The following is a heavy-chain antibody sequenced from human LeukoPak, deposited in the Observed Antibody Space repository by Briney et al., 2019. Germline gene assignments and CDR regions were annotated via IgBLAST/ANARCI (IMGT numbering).Heavy chain of an antibody. V-gene: IGHV1-69*13. D-gene: IGHD2-15*01. CDR3: ARAWGLGYCSGGSCYSAGFDY. CDR2: IIPIFGTA. Sequence: ASVKVSCKASGGTFSSYAISWVRQAPGQGLEWMGGIIPIFGTANYAQKFQGRVTITADESTSTAYMELSSLRSEDTAVYYCARAWGLGYCSGGSCYSAGFDYWGQGTLVTVSS. J-gene: IGHJ4*02. CDR1: GGTFSSYA.